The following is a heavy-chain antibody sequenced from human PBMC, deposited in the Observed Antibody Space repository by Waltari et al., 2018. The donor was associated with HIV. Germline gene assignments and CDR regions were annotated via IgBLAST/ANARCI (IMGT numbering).Heavy chain of an antibody. CDR2: ISYTGSS. Sequence: QLQLQESGPGLVKPSETLSLTCTVSGGSISSSNYYWGWIRQPPGKGLEWIASISYTGSSYSNPSLKSGVSISVDTSTYQFSLKLSSVTAADTSMFYCARQSFSRGWHQDFDNWGQGTLVTVSS. V-gene: IGHV4-39*01. D-gene: IGHD6-19*01. CDR3: ARQSFSRGWHQDFDN. J-gene: IGHJ4*02. CDR1: GGSISSSNYY.